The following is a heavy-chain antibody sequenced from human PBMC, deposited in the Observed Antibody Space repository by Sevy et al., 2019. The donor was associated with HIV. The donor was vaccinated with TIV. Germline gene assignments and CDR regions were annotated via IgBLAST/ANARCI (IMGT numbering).Heavy chain of an antibody. CDR2: IWYDGTNK. V-gene: IGHV3-33*01. D-gene: IGHD3-3*01. J-gene: IGHJ6*02. CDR3: ARDRLGITISAEWGGGMDV. Sequence: GESLKISCAASGFSFSGYGMHWVRQAPGKGLEWVAVIWYDGTNKEYADSVKGRFTISRDNSKNTLYLQMNSLRAEDTAVYYCARDRLGITISAEWGGGMDVWGQGTTVTVSS. CDR1: GFSFSGYG.